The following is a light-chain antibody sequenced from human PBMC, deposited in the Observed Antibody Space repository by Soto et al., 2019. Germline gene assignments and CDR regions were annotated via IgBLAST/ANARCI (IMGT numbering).Light chain of an antibody. Sequence: DIVMTQSPDSLAVSLGERATINCKSSQSVLYSSSNKNYLAWYQQKPGQPPKLLIYWASTRGSGVPDRFTGSGSGTDFTLTVSGLQAEDVAVYYCQQSYTTPTFGQGPEVEIK. CDR3: QQSYTTPT. V-gene: IGKV4-1*01. CDR2: WAS. J-gene: IGKJ1*01. CDR1: QSVLYSSSNKNY.